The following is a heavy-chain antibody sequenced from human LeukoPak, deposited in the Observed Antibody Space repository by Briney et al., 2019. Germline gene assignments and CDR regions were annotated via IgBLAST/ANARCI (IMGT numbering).Heavy chain of an antibody. CDR1: GFTVSSDY. V-gene: IGHV3-53*01. D-gene: IGHD1-26*01. CDR2: IYTRGRT. CDR3: ARVVGATFFDY. J-gene: IGHJ4*02. Sequence: TGGSLRLSCAASGFTVSSDYMSWVRQAPGKGLDWVSVIYTRGRTDYADSAKGRFTISRDTSNNALYLQMNSLRVEDTAVYYCARVVGATFFDYWGQGTLVTVSS.